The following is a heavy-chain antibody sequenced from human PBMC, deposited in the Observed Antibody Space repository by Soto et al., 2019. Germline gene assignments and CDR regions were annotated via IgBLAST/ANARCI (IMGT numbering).Heavy chain of an antibody. CDR1: GYNFHQYY. V-gene: IGHV1-46*02. CDR2: INRSGGTT. CDR3: ASGPDDSDVPRWDH. D-gene: IGHD4-17*01. Sequence: QVQLVQSGPEVRKPGASVRLSCATSGYNFHQYYIHWVRQAPGQVLEWMGIINRSGGTTEYAHKFRGLFTVTGDTSTRTAYMELSSLRSEDTAVYFCASGPDDSDVPRWDHWGQGTLITVAS. J-gene: IGHJ4*02.